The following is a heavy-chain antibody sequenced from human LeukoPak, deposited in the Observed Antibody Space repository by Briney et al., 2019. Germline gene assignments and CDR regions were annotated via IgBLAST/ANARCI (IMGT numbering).Heavy chain of an antibody. V-gene: IGHV3-23*01. CDR1: GFSFSSYG. CDR2: INYSGDST. D-gene: IGHD6-13*01. CDR3: AKDGGYFSGWYPLYWYFDL. J-gene: IGHJ2*01. Sequence: GGSLRLSCEASGFSFSSYGMSWVRQAPGKGLEWVSTINYSGDSTFYADSVKGRFTISRDNSNNGLFLHMNSLRADDTAVYYCAKDGGYFSGWYPLYWYFDLWGRGTLVSVSS.